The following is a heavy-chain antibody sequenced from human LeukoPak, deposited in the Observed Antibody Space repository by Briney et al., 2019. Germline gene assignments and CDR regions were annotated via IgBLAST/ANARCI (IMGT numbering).Heavy chain of an antibody. CDR2: IIPIFGTA. CDR1: GGTFSSYA. D-gene: IGHD2-15*01. J-gene: IGHJ5*02. Sequence: ASVKVSCKASGGTFSSYAISWVRQAPGQGLEWMGGIIPIFGTANYAQKFQGRVTITTDESTSTAYMELSSLRSEDTAVYYCARIGSRGDIVAQRAFDPWGQGTLVTVSS. CDR3: ARIGSRGDIVAQRAFDP. V-gene: IGHV1-69*05.